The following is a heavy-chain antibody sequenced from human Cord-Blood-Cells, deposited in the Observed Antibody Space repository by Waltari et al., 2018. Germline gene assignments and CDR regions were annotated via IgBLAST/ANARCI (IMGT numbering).Heavy chain of an antibody. D-gene: IGHD3-22*01. J-gene: IGHJ6*03. CDR2: INQIVST. V-gene: IGHV4-34*01. CDR3: ARRRLYDSSGYYYYYYYMDV. Sequence: QVQLQQWGAGLLKPSETLSLTSAVYGGSFSGYYWSWIRKPPGKGLEWIGEINQIVSTNYNPSLKSRVTISVDTSKNQFSLKLSSVTAADTAVYYCARRRLYDSSGYYYYYYYMDVWGKGTTVTVSS. CDR1: GGSFSGYY.